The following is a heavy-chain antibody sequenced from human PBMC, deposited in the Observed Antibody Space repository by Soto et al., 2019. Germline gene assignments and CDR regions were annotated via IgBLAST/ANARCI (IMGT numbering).Heavy chain of an antibody. Sequence: QLQLQESGPGLVKPSETLSLTCTVSGGSISSSSYYWGWIRQPPGKGLEWIGSIYYSGSTYYHPSLKSRVTISVDTSKNQFSLKLSSVTAADTAVYYCARSAAALVSFDYWGQGTLVTVSS. CDR1: GGSISSSSYY. J-gene: IGHJ4*02. D-gene: IGHD6-13*01. V-gene: IGHV4-39*01. CDR2: IYYSGST. CDR3: ARSAAALVSFDY.